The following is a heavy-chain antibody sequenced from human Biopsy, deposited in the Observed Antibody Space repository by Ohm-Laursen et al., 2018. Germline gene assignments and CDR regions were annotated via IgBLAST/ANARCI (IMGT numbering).Heavy chain of an antibody. Sequence: SQTLFLTCTVSGGSISSGGSYWSWIRQPPGNGLEWIGYIFNSANTYYNPSLKNLITISGDTSKNQFSLKLNSVTAAVTAVYYCARGDYFDSNGYFWFDPWGQGALVTVSS. J-gene: IGHJ5*02. CDR1: GGSISSGGSY. V-gene: IGHV4-31*01. D-gene: IGHD3-22*01. CDR3: ARGDYFDSNGYFWFDP. CDR2: IFNSANT.